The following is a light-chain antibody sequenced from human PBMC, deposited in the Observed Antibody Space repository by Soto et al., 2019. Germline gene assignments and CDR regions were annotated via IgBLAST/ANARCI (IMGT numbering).Light chain of an antibody. CDR2: ATS. Sequence: DLQMTQSPSSVSASVGDRVTITCRASQGLSSWLAWYQQKPGKAPNLLIFATSSLQSGVPSRFSGNGSGTDFTLTSSSLLPEKFATYFCQHNGVFGPGTRVEIK. CDR1: QGLSSW. CDR3: QHNGV. J-gene: IGKJ3*01. V-gene: IGKV1-12*01.